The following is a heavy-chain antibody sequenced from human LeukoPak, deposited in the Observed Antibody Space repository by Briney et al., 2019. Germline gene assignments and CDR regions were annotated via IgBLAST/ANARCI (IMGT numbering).Heavy chain of an antibody. Sequence: GASVKVSCKASGGTFNSYAITWVRQAPGKGLEWMGGFDPEDGETIYAQKFQGRVTMTEDTSTDTAYMELSSLRSEDTAVYYCATASYYDSSGFDYWGQGTLVTVSS. CDR2: FDPEDGET. CDR3: ATASYYDSSGFDY. J-gene: IGHJ4*02. D-gene: IGHD3-22*01. CDR1: GGTFNSYA. V-gene: IGHV1-24*01.